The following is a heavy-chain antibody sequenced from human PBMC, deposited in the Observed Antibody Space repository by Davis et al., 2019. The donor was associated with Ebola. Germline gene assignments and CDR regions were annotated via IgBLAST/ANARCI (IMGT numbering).Heavy chain of an antibody. Sequence: SETLSLTCAVYGGSFSGYYWSWIRQPPGKGLEWIGEINHSGSTNYKPSLKSRVTISVDTSKNQFSLKLSSVTAADTAVYYCARGYIVVVPAAMGGWFDPWGQGTLVTVSS. J-gene: IGHJ5*02. CDR3: ARGYIVVVPAAMGGWFDP. D-gene: IGHD2-2*01. V-gene: IGHV4-34*01. CDR2: INHSGST. CDR1: GGSFSGYY.